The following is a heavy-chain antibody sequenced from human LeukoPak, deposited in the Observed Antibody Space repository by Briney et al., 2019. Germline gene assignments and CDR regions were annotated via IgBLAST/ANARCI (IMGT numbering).Heavy chain of an antibody. Sequence: GASVKVSCKASGYTFTGYYMHWVRQAPGQGLEWMGWINPNSGGTNYAQKFQGRVTMTRDTSISTAYMELSRLRSDDTAVYYCARDPRFSYSSGWFYFHYWGQGTLVTVSS. D-gene: IGHD6-19*01. CDR2: INPNSGGT. CDR1: GYTFTGYY. J-gene: IGHJ4*02. CDR3: ARDPRFSYSSGWFYFHY. V-gene: IGHV1-2*02.